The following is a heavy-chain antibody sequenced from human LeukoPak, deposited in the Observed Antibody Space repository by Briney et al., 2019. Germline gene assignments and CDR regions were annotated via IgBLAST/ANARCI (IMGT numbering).Heavy chain of an antibody. CDR1: EFTFSSYW. J-gene: IGHJ6*04. D-gene: IGHD4-17*01. Sequence: GGSLRLSCAASEFTFSSYWMSWARQAPGKGLEWVANIKQDGSEKYYVDSVKGRFSIPRDNAKNSLYLQMNSLRAEDTAVYYCARADGDGGYYYYYGMDVWGKGTTVTVSS. CDR3: ARADGDGGYYYYYGMDV. V-gene: IGHV3-7*03. CDR2: IKQDGSEK.